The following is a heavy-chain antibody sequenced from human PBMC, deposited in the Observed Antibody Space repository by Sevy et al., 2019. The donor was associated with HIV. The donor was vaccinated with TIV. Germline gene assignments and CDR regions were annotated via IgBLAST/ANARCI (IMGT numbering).Heavy chain of an antibody. V-gene: IGHV4-4*07. CDR2: IYTSGST. Sequence: SETLSLTCTVSGGSISSYYWSWIRQPAGKGLEWIGRIYTSGSTNSNPSLKSRVTMSVDTSKNQFSLKLSSVTAADTAVYYCARDSWFGELSPLGYGMDVWGQGTTVTVSS. CDR1: GGSISSYY. D-gene: IGHD3-10*01. CDR3: ARDSWFGELSPLGYGMDV. J-gene: IGHJ6*02.